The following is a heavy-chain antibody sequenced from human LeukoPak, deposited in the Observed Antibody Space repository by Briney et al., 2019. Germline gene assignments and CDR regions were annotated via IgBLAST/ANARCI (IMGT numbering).Heavy chain of an antibody. CDR2: IKEDGSEK. J-gene: IGHJ4*02. Sequence: GGSLRLSCAASGFIFSSYWMSWVRQAPGKGLEWVANIKEDGSEKYYVDSVKGRFTISRDNAKNSLYLQINSLRAEDTAVYYCARWAGLCTTNNCYNPFDYWGQGTLVTVSS. CDR3: ARWAGLCTTNNCYNPFDY. V-gene: IGHV3-7*01. D-gene: IGHD2-2*02. CDR1: GFIFSSYW.